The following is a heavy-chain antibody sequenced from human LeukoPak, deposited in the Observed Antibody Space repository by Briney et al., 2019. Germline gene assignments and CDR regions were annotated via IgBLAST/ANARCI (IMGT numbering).Heavy chain of an antibody. CDR3: ARDSTADLDY. CDR2: ISSSTTYT. J-gene: IGHJ4*02. CDR1: GFTFSSYS. D-gene: IGHD6-19*01. V-gene: IGHV3-21*01. Sequence: GGSLRLSCVGSGFTFSSYSMNWVRQAPGKGLVWVSSISSSTTYTYYADSVKGRFTVSRDNAKESLYLQMDSLRADDTALYYCARDSTADLDYWGQGTLVTVSS.